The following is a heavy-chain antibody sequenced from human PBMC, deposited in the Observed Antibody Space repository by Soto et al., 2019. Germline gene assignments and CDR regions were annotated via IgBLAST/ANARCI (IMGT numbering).Heavy chain of an antibody. CDR2: ISSSSSTI. Sequence: GGSLRLSCAASGFTFSSYSMNWVRQAPGKGLEWVSYISSSSSTIYYADSVKGRFTISRDNAKNSLYLQMNSLRAEDTAVYYCARGDEDYDFWSGYYLVYFQHWGQGTLVTVSS. V-gene: IGHV3-48*01. CDR3: ARGDEDYDFWSGYYLVYFQH. D-gene: IGHD3-3*01. CDR1: GFTFSSYS. J-gene: IGHJ1*01.